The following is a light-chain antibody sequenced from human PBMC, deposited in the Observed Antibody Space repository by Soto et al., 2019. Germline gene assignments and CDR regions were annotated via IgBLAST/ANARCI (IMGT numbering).Light chain of an antibody. J-gene: IGKJ1*01. V-gene: IGKV3D-20*02. CDR1: QTLSNSF. CDR2: DTS. Sequence: EIVLTQSPATLSLSPGERATLSCRASQTLSNSFIAWYQQKPGQAPRLLIYDTSSRATGVPDRYSASGSGTDFTLTISSLQSEDFAVYYCQQYNNWPRGTFGQGTKVDIK. CDR3: QQYNNWPRGT.